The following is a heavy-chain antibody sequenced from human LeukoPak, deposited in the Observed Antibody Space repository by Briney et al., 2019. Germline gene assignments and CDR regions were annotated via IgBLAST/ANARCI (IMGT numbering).Heavy chain of an antibody. CDR2: MNPNSGNT. CDR3: ARGSNYDFWSGYLILDY. Sequence: ASVKVSCKASGYTFTSYEINWVRQATGQGLEWMGWMNPNSGNTGYAQKFQGRVTMTRNTSISTAYMELSSLRSEDTAVYYCARGSNYDFWSGYLILDYWGQGTLVTVSS. CDR1: GYTFTSYE. J-gene: IGHJ4*02. D-gene: IGHD3-3*01. V-gene: IGHV1-8*01.